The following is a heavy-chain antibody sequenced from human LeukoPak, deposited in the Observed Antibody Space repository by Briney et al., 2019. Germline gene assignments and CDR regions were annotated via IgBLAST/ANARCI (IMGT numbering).Heavy chain of an antibody. CDR1: NVSITSNYY. CDR3: ARRLEVILSHDAFDI. J-gene: IGHJ3*02. V-gene: IGHV4-38-2*02. Sequence: SETLSLTCIVSNVSITSNYYWVWIRQPPGKRLEWIGSIYHTGATFYNPSLQSRLSISVDTSKNQFSLKLSSVTAADTAFYYCARRLEVILSHDAFDIWGQGTMVSVSP. CDR2: IYHTGAT. D-gene: IGHD2-21*01.